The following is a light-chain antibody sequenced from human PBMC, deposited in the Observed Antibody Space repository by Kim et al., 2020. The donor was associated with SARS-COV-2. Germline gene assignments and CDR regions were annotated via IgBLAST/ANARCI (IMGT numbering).Light chain of an antibody. J-gene: IGLJ2*01. CDR2: DVS. Sequence: QSVPISCTGTSSDVGGYNYVPWYQQNPGKAPKLIIYDVSKRPSGVPDRFSGSKSGNTASLTISGLQAEDEADYYCCSYAGSYTFVVFGGGTQLTVL. CDR1: SSDVGGYNY. V-gene: IGLV2-11*01. CDR3: CSYAGSYTFVV.